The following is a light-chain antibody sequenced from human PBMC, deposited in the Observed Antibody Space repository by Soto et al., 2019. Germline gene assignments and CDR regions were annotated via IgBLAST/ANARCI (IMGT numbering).Light chain of an antibody. CDR1: SSDVGSYNL. CDR3: CSYAGRSTFYV. V-gene: IGLV2-23*01. Sequence: VLKQAASGTGSAVHSTTISCTVTSSDVGSYNLVSWYQQHPGKAPKLMIYEGSKRPSGVSNRFSGSKSGNTASLTISGLQAEDEADYYCCSYAGRSTFYVFGTGTKVTVL. J-gene: IGLJ1*01. CDR2: EGS.